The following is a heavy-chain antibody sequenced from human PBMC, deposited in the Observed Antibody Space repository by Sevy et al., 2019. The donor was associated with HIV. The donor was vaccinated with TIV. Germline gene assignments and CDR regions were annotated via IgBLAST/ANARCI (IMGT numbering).Heavy chain of an antibody. CDR2: IIPILGTV. Sequence: ASVKVSCKASGGTFSSYGISWVRQAPGQGLEWMGGIIPILGTVNYAQKFQGRVTITADESTKTAYMELSSLRSEDTAVYYGARGGGNGGYYLDYWGQETLVTVSS. D-gene: IGHD3-16*01. V-gene: IGHV1-69*13. J-gene: IGHJ4*02. CDR3: ARGGGNGGYYLDY. CDR1: GGTFSSYG.